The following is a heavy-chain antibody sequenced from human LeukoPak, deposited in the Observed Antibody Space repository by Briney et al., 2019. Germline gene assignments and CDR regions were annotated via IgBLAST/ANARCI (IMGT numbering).Heavy chain of an antibody. CDR1: GFTLSSYA. CDR3: ASSLFSIVGATDDY. Sequence: PGGSLRLSCAASGFTLSSYAMSWVRQAPGKGLEWVSAISGSGGSTYYADSVKGRFTISRDNSKNTLYLQMNSLRAEDTAVYYCASSLFSIVGATDDYWGQGTLVTVSS. CDR2: ISGSGGST. J-gene: IGHJ4*02. V-gene: IGHV3-23*01. D-gene: IGHD1-26*01.